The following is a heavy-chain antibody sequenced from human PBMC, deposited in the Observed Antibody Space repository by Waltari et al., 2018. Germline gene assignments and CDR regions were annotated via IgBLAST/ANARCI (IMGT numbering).Heavy chain of an antibody. J-gene: IGHJ3*02. D-gene: IGHD2-15*01. CDR1: GYTFTSYD. Sequence: QVQLVQSGAEVKKPGASVKVSCKASGYTFTSYDIHWVRQATGQGLEWIGWMNPKSGNTGYAQKFQGRVTMTRNTAISTAYMELSILRSEDTAVYYCARGPWEGGSAFDIWGQGTMVTVSS. CDR3: ARGPWEGGSAFDI. V-gene: IGHV1-8*01. CDR2: MNPKSGNT.